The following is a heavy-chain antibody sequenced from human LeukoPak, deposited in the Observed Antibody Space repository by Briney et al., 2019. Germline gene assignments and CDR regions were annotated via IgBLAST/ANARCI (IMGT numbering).Heavy chain of an antibody. J-gene: IGHJ4*02. CDR1: GGSFSGYY. D-gene: IGHD1-26*01. Sequence: SETLSLTCAVYGGSFSGYYWSWIRQPPGKGLEWIGEINHSGSTNYNPSLKSRVTISVDTSKNQFPLKLSSVTAADTAVYYCARVGATRFDYWGQGTLVTVSS. CDR2: INHSGST. V-gene: IGHV4-34*01. CDR3: ARVGATRFDY.